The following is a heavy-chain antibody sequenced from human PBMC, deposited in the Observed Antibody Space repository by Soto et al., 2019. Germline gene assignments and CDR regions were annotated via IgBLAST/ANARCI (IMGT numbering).Heavy chain of an antibody. Sequence: GGSLRLSCAAPGFTFSSYWMHWVRQAPGKGLVWVSRINSDGSSTSYADSVKGRFTISRDNAKNTLYLQMNSLRAEDTAVYYCARTYSSSPDDAFDIWGQGTMVTVSS. V-gene: IGHV3-74*01. J-gene: IGHJ3*02. CDR2: INSDGSST. CDR3: ARTYSSSPDDAFDI. CDR1: GFTFSSYW. D-gene: IGHD6-13*01.